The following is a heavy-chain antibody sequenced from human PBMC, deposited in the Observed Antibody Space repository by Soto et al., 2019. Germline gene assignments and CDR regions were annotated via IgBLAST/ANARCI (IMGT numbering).Heavy chain of an antibody. CDR2: IYWDDDK. D-gene: IGHD3-10*01. CDR1: GFSLSTSGVG. CDR3: AHHPYYGLAPYSFDY. Sequence: QITLKESGPTLVKPTQTLTLTCTFSGFSLSTSGVGVGWIRQPPGKALEWLAVIYWDDDKRSSSSLKSRLTITKDHSKSQVVLTMNNMDPVDTATYYCAHHPYYGLAPYSFDYWGQGILVTVSS. V-gene: IGHV2-5*02. J-gene: IGHJ4*02.